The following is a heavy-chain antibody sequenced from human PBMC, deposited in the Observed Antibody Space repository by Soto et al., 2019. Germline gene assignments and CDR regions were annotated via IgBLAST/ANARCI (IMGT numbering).Heavy chain of an antibody. CDR1: GYTFTSYG. Sequence: ASVKVSCKASGYTFTSYGISWVRQAPGQGLEWMGWISAYNGNTNYAQKLQGRVTMTTDTSTSTAYMELRSLRSDDTAVYYCARDGPTYYDFWSGYYTNFDYWGQGTLVTVS. J-gene: IGHJ4*02. CDR2: ISAYNGNT. CDR3: ARDGPTYYDFWSGYYTNFDY. V-gene: IGHV1-18*04. D-gene: IGHD3-3*01.